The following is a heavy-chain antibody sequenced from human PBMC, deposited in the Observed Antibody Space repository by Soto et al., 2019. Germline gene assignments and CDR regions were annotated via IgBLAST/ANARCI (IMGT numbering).Heavy chain of an antibody. CDR2: IYDSGRT. CDR3: ARDSNGPSELGY. D-gene: IGHD3-10*01. J-gene: IGHJ4*02. Sequence: PSETLSLTCTVSSASISSGDYYWSWIRQPPGKGLEWIGYIYDSGRTSYNPPLKSRVTISVDTSKNQFSLKLSSVTAADTAVYYCARDSNGPSELGYWGQGTLVTVSS. V-gene: IGHV4-30-4*01. CDR1: SASISSGDYY.